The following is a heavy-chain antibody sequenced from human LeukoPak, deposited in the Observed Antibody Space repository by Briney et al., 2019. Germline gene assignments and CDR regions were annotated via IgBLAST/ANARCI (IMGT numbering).Heavy chain of an antibody. J-gene: IGHJ5*02. CDR2: INHSGST. Sequence: PSETPSLTCAVYGGSFSGYYWSWIRQPPGKGLEWIGEINHSGSTNYNPSLKSRVTISVDTSKNQFSLKLSSVTAADTAVYYCARGPITMVRGVIRKFDPWGQGTLVTVSS. CDR3: ARGPITMVRGVIRKFDP. CDR1: GGSFSGYY. V-gene: IGHV4-34*01. D-gene: IGHD3-10*01.